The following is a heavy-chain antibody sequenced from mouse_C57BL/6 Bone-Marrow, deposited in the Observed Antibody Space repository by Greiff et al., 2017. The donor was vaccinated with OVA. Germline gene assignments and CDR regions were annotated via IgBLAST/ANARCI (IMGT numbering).Heavy chain of an antibody. CDR1: GYTFTSYW. CDR2: IDPSDSYT. J-gene: IGHJ1*03. CDR3: ARWWDYGSPDFDV. Sequence: QVQLQQPGAELVKPGASVKLSCKASGYTFTSYWMQWVKQRPGQGLEWIGEIDPSDSYTNYTQNFKGKVTLTVDTTSSTAYMQLSRLTSEDSAVYYCARWWDYGSPDFDVWGTGTTVTVSA. D-gene: IGHD1-1*01. V-gene: IGHV1-50*01.